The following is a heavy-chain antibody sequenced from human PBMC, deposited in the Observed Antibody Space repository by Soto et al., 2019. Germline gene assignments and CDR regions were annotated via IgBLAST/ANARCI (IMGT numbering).Heavy chain of an antibody. Sequence: LSLTCTVSGDSLRTYYWSWIRQPAGERLEWIGRIHDTGRTNYNPSLKSRVTMSVDTSKNQFSLRVNSVTAADTAVYYCARESVSGTYRFDSWGQGTLVTVSS. CDR3: ARESVSGTYRFDS. CDR1: GDSLRTYY. D-gene: IGHD3-16*02. V-gene: IGHV4-4*07. J-gene: IGHJ4*02. CDR2: IHDTGRT.